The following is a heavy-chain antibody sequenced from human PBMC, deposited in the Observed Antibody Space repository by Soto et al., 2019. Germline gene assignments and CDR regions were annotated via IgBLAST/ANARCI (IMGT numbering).Heavy chain of an antibody. V-gene: IGHV4-31*03. CDR1: GDSISGGASF. CDR3: AKLSCTSSTCYFPGWFDP. J-gene: IGHJ5*02. D-gene: IGHD2-2*01. Sequence: SETLSLTCTVSGDSISGGASFWSWIRQPPGKGLEWIANVYYSGSSYYNPSLKSRLTISVDTTKNQFSLQLKSMTAADTAVYYCAKLSCTSSTCYFPGWFDPWGQGILVTV. CDR2: VYYSGSS.